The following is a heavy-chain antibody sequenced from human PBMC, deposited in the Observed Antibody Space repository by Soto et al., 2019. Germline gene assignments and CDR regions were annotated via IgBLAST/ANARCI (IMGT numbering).Heavy chain of an antibody. D-gene: IGHD3-22*01. CDR1: GGTFSSYA. CDR2: IIPIFGTA. Sequence: GASVKVSCKASGGTFSSYAISWVRQAPGQGLEWMGGIIPIFGTANYAQKFQGRVTITADESTSTAYMELSSLRSEDTAVYYCARVYYYDSSGYYPYDSGFDYWGQGTLVTVSS. J-gene: IGHJ4*02. CDR3: ARVYYYDSSGYYPYDSGFDY. V-gene: IGHV1-69*13.